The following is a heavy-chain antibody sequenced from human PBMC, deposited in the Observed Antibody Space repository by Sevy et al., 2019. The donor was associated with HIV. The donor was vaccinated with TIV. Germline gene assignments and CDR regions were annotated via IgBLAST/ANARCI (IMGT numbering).Heavy chain of an antibody. CDR2: IWYDGSNK. Sequence: GGSLRLSCAASGFTFSSYGMHWVRQAPGKGLEWVAVIWYDGSNKYYADSVKGRFNISRDNSKKTLYLQMNSLRAGDTAVYYCAKEACSGGSCYWGGDYYYYYMDVWGKGTTVTVSS. D-gene: IGHD2-15*01. V-gene: IGHV3-33*06. CDR1: GFTFSSYG. CDR3: AKEACSGGSCYWGGDYYYYYMDV. J-gene: IGHJ6*03.